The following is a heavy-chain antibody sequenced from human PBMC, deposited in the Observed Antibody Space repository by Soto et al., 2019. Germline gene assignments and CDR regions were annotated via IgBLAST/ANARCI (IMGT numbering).Heavy chain of an antibody. CDR2: ITRSSSYR. CDR1: GFAFNTYS. V-gene: IGHV3-21*06. Sequence: EVQLVESGGGPVKPGGSLRLSCAASGFAFNTYSMNWVRQAPGKGLEWVAFITRSSSYRYYADSVRGRFTLSRDNAKNSLYLKMNSMRAEDTAIYYCARDDGWLILDYWGQGTLVTVSS. D-gene: IGHD6-19*01. J-gene: IGHJ4*02. CDR3: ARDDGWLILDY.